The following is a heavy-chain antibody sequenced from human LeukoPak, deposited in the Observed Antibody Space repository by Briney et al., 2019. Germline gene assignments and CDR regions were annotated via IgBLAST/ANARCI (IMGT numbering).Heavy chain of an antibody. Sequence: GGSLRLSCAASGFTFSSYGMHWVRQAPGKGLEWVAFIRYDGSNKYYADSVKGRFTISRDNSKNTLYLQMNSLRAEDTAVYYCASDVVVVAATGDYWGQGTLVTVSS. CDR2: IRYDGSNK. CDR3: ASDVVVVAATGDY. CDR1: GFTFSSYG. J-gene: IGHJ4*02. D-gene: IGHD2-15*01. V-gene: IGHV3-30*02.